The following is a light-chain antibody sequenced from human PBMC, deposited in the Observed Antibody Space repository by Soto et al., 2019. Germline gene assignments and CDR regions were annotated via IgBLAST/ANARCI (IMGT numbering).Light chain of an antibody. CDR1: QSVSSY. J-gene: IGKJ4*01. CDR3: QQRSSSPLP. CDR2: DAS. V-gene: IGKV3-11*01. Sequence: EIVLTQSPATLSLSPGERATLSCWASQSVSSYLAWYQQKPGQAPRLLIYDASNRATDAPPRFRGSGSGTDFILPFGSLEPEDFAVYSCQQRSSSPLPFGGGTKVE.